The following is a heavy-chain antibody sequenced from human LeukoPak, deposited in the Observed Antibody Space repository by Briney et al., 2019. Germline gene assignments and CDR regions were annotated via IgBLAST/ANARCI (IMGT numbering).Heavy chain of an antibody. J-gene: IGHJ5*02. Sequence: ASVKVSCKASGYTITNNYMHWVRQAPGQGLEWMGVINPSGTGTSYAQKSQGRVTMTRDMSTSTDYMELSSLRSEDTAIYYCARDNSVGDNAWWFDPWGQGTLVTVSS. CDR3: ARDNSVGDNAWWFDP. CDR1: GYTITNNY. CDR2: INPSGTGT. V-gene: IGHV1-46*01. D-gene: IGHD1-26*01.